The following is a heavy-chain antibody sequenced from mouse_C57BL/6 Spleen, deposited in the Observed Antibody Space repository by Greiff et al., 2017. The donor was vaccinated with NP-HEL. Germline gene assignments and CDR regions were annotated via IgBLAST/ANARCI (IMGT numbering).Heavy chain of an antibody. V-gene: IGHV5-4*03. CDR3: SRGYYGFDY. Sequence: EVKLVESGGGLVKPGGSLKLSCAASGFTFSSYAMSWVRQTPEKRLEWVATISDGGSYTYYPDNVKGRFTISRDNAKNNLYLQMSHLKSEDTAMYDGSRGYYGFDYWGQGTTLTVSS. D-gene: IGHD1-1*01. CDR1: GFTFSSYA. CDR2: ISDGGSYT. J-gene: IGHJ2*01.